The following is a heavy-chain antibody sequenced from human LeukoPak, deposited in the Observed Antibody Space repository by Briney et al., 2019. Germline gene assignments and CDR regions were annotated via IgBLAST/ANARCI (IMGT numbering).Heavy chain of an antibody. V-gene: IGHV1-2*02. CDR2: ISPDSGGT. CDR1: GYTFTGYY. Sequence: ASVKVSCKASGYTFTGYYIHWVRQAPGQGPEWMGWISPDSGGTNYAQKFQGRVTVTGDSSINTAYMELSGLRSDDTAVYYCARDSIRGVRLLDYWGQGPLVTVSS. CDR3: ARDSIRGVRLLDY. D-gene: IGHD3-10*01. J-gene: IGHJ4*02.